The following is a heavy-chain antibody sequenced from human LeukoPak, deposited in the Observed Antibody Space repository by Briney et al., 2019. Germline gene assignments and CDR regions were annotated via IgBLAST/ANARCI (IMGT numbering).Heavy chain of an antibody. D-gene: IGHD3-10*01. J-gene: IGHJ4*02. CDR2: INTDGSST. CDR1: GFSFSSYW. V-gene: IGHV3-74*01. Sequence: GGSLRLSCAASGFSFSSYWMHWVRQAPGKGLLWVSRINTDGSSTYYADSVKGRFTISRDNSKNTLYLQMNGLRAEDTAVYYCARDAGKVRGFVYWGQGTLVTVSS. CDR3: ARDAGKVRGFVY.